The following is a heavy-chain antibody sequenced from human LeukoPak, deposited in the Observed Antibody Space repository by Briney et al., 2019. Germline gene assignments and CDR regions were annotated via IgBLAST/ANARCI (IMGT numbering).Heavy chain of an antibody. CDR1: GFTFSSYA. V-gene: IGHV4-34*01. Sequence: GSLRLSCAASGFTFSSYAMSWVRQAPGKGLEWIGEINHSGSTNYNPSLKSRVTISVDTSKNQFSLKLSSVTAADTAVYYCASYSIRRGYYYYGMDVWGQGTTVTVSS. CDR3: ASYSIRRGYYYYGMDV. J-gene: IGHJ6*02. D-gene: IGHD4-11*01. CDR2: INHSGST.